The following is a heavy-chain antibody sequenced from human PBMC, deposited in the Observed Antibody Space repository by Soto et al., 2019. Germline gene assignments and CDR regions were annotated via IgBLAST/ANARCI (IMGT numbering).Heavy chain of an antibody. CDR3: ARGSNVWSVFFDY. CDR2: ISWNSASI. D-gene: IGHD2-8*01. J-gene: IGHJ4*02. Sequence: DVQLVESGGGLVQPDGSLRLSCAASGFIFEDYALHWVRQAPGKGLEWVSRISWNSASISYEDSVKGRFSISRDNAKNSVYLQMNSLRLEDTALYYCARGSNVWSVFFDYWGQGTLVTVSS. CDR1: GFIFEDYA. V-gene: IGHV3-9*01.